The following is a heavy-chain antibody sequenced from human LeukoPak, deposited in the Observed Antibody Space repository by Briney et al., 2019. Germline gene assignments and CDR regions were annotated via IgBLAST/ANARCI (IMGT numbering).Heavy chain of an antibody. CDR3: ARDPSRGYNYGYGDY. D-gene: IGHD5-18*01. V-gene: IGHV3-7*01. J-gene: IGHJ4*02. CDR2: IKQDRSEK. CDR1: GFTFSTYW. Sequence: PGGSLRLSCTPSGFTFSTYWMSWVRQAPGKGLEWVAHIKQDRSEKYYVGSVKGRFTIARDNAKNSLYLQMNSLRAEDTAVYYCARDPSRGYNYGYGDYWGQGTLVIVSS.